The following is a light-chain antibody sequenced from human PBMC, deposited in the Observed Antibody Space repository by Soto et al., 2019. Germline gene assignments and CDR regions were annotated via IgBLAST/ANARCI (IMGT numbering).Light chain of an antibody. CDR2: DAS. CDR1: QSVSSSY. CDR3: QQYGSSPPLT. V-gene: IGKV3-20*01. Sequence: EIVLTQSPGTLSLSPGERATLSCRASQSVSSSYLAWYQQKPGQAPRLLIYDASSRATGIPDTFSGSGSGTDFTLTIGRLEPEDFAVYYCQQYGSSPPLTFGGGTKVEIK. J-gene: IGKJ4*02.